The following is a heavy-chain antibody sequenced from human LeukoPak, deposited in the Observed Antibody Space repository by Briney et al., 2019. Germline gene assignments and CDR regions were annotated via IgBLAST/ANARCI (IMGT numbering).Heavy chain of an antibody. J-gene: IGHJ4*02. V-gene: IGHV4-59*01. D-gene: IGHD1-7*01. CDR2: IYYSGST. CDR3: ARVKGLLNSPFDY. Sequence: SETLSLTCTVSGGSISSYYWSWIRQPPGKGLEWIGYIYYSGSTNYNPSLKSRVTISADTSKNQFSLKLSSVTAADTAVYYCARVKGLLNSPFDYWGQGTLVTVSS. CDR1: GGSISSYY.